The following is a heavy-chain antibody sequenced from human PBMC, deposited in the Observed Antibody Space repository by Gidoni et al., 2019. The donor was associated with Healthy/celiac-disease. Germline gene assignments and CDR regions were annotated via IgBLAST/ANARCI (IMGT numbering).Heavy chain of an antibody. D-gene: IGHD1-26*01. CDR2: INHSGST. CDR1: GGSFSGYY. V-gene: IGHV4-34*01. Sequence: QVQLQQWGAGLLKPSETLSLTCAVYGGSFSGYYWSWIRQPPGKGLEWIGEINHSGSTNYNPSLKSRVTISVDTSKNQFSLKLSSVTAADTAVYYCARGALVGATRAWGRAGGVDIWGQGTMVTVSS. J-gene: IGHJ3*02. CDR3: ARGALVGATRAWGRAGGVDI.